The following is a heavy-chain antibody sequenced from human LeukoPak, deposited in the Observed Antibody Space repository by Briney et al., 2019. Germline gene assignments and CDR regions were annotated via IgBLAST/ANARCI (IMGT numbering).Heavy chain of an antibody. CDR2: IYSGGTT. V-gene: IGHV3-53*01. Sequence: MNWVRQAPGKGLEWVSIIYSGGTTYYADSVKGRFTISRDNSKNTLYLQMNSLRAEDTAVYYCARYGSGFDYWGQGTLVTVSS. D-gene: IGHD3-10*01. CDR3: ARYGSGFDY. J-gene: IGHJ4*02.